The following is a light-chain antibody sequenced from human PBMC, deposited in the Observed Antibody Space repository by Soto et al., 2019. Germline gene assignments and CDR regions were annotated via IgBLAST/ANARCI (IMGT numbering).Light chain of an antibody. CDR3: QQSYSSPPT. Sequence: DIQMTQSPSSVSASLEDRVIIXXRASQSISNHLNWYQQKPGKAPKLXIFAASSLQSGVPSRFSGSRSGPDFTLTISSLQPEDFATYYCQQSYSSPPTFGQGAKVDIK. J-gene: IGKJ1*01. CDR2: AAS. V-gene: IGKV1-39*01. CDR1: QSISNH.